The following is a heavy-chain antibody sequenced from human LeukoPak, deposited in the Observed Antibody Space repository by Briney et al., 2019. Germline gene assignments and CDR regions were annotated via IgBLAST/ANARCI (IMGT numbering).Heavy chain of an antibody. CDR1: GGSISSSNW. D-gene: IGHD3/OR15-3a*01. CDR3: ARDLGTGSSLYDAFDI. CDR2: IYHSGST. J-gene: IGHJ3*02. Sequence: SETLSLTCAVSGGSISSSNWWSWVRQPPGKWLEWIGEIYHSGSTNYNPSLKSRVTISVDKSKNQFSLKLSSVTAADTAVYYCARDLGTGSSLYDAFDIWGQGTMVTVSS. V-gene: IGHV4-4*02.